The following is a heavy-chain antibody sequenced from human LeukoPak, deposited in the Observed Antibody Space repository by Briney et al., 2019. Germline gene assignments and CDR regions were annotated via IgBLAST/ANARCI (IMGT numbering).Heavy chain of an antibody. V-gene: IGHV3-53*01. CDR1: GLSVRGSY. CDR2: IYSGDRT. D-gene: IGHD2-8*02. CDR3: TRDLTGTSWSENDY. J-gene: IGHJ4*02. Sequence: GGSLRLSCVASGLSVRGSYMSWVRQAPGKGLEWVSVIYSGDRTYYADSVKGRFTISRDTSKNTLYLQMNNLRADDTAMYYCTRDLTGTSWSENDYWGQGTLVTISS.